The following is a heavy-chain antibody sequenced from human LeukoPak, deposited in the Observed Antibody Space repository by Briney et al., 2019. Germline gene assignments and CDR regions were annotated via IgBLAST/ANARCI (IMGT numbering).Heavy chain of an antibody. Sequence: PGGSLRLSCAASGFTFSMYWMHWVRQAPGKGLVWVSRMNSDGSRTNYADSVKGRFTISRDNAKNTLYLQMNSLRAEDTAVYYCASQRWEQSNFDCWGQGTLVTVSS. CDR3: ASQRWEQSNFDC. J-gene: IGHJ4*02. CDR2: MNSDGSRT. D-gene: IGHD5-24*01. V-gene: IGHV3-74*01. CDR1: GFTFSMYW.